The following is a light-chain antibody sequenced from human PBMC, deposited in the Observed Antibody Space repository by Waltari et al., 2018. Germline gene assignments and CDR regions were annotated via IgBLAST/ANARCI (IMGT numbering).Light chain of an antibody. CDR2: EVS. CDR1: SSAVGSYNL. V-gene: IGLV2-23*02. CDR3: CSYAGSSTPFRV. Sequence: QSALTQPASVSGSPGQSITISCTGTSSAVGSYNLVSWYQQHPGKAPKLMIYEVSKRPSGVSNRFSGSKSGNTASLTISGLQAEDEADYYCCSYAGSSTPFRVFGTGTKVTVL. J-gene: IGLJ1*01.